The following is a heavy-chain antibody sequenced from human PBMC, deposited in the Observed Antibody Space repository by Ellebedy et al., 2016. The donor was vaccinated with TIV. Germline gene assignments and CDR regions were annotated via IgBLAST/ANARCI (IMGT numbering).Heavy chain of an antibody. D-gene: IGHD3-10*01. CDR2: IYWNDDK. CDR1: GFSLSTSGVG. CDR3: ARMGVAGYGMDV. Sequence: SGPTLVKPTQTLTLTRTFSGFSLSTSGVGVGWIRQPPGKALEWLALIYWNDDKRYSPSLKSRLTIPKDTSKKQVVLTMTNMDPVDTATYYCARMGVAGYGMDVWGQGTTVTVSS. V-gene: IGHV2-5*01. J-gene: IGHJ6*02.